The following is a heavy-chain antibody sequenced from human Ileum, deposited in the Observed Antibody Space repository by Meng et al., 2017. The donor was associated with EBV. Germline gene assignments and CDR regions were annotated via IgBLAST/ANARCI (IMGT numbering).Heavy chain of an antibody. CDR3: VYSSSFH. CDR2: ISSTGSTT. V-gene: IGHV3-11*01. CDR1: GFTFSNYY. J-gene: IGHJ4*02. Sequence: VQLVASGGGLVKPGGSLRLFCAASGFTFSNYYMNWIRQAPGKGLEWVSFISSTGSTTYYADSVKGRFTVSRDNAKNSLFLQMHSLRAEDTAVYYCVYSSSFHWGQGTLVTVSS. D-gene: IGHD6-13*01.